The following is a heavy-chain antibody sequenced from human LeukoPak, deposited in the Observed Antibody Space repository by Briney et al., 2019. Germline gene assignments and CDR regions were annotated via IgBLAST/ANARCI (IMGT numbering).Heavy chain of an antibody. Sequence: PGGSLRLSCAASGFTFSNAWMSWVRQAPGKGLEWVGRTRNKANSYTTEYAASVKGRFTISRDDSKNSLYLQMNSLKTEDTAVYYCAALSRYFDWFSFDYWGQGTLVTVSS. D-gene: IGHD3-9*01. CDR1: GFTFSNAW. V-gene: IGHV3-72*01. CDR3: AALSRYFDWFSFDY. CDR2: TRNKANSYTT. J-gene: IGHJ4*02.